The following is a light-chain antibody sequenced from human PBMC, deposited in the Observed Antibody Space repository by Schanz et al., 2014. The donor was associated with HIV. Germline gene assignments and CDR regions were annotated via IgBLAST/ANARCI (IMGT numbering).Light chain of an antibody. CDR2: GAS. V-gene: IGKV3-20*01. CDR1: QSVSSSY. Sequence: EIVLTQSPGTLSLSPGERATLSCRASQSVSSSYFAWYQQKPGQAPRLLIYGASSRATGIPDRFSGSGSGTDFTLTXXXXXXXXXAVYYCQQYGSSFGPGTKVEIK. CDR3: QQYGSS. J-gene: IGKJ3*01.